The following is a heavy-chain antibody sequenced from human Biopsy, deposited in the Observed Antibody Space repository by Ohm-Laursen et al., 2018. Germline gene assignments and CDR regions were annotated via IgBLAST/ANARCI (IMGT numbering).Heavy chain of an antibody. D-gene: IGHD6-19*01. Sequence: SLRLSCAAPGFTVSSNYMSWVRQAPGKGLEWVSVIYSGGSTYYADSVKGRFTTSRDNSKNTLYLQMNSLRAEDTAVYYCARGGIAVAGTNFDYWGQGTLVTVSS. CDR2: IYSGGST. J-gene: IGHJ4*02. V-gene: IGHV3-66*01. CDR1: GFTVSSNY. CDR3: ARGGIAVAGTNFDY.